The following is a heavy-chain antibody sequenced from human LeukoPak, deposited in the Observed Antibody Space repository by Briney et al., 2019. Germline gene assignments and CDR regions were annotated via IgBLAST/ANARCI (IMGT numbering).Heavy chain of an antibody. V-gene: IGHV4-39*01. D-gene: IGHD1-14*01. Sequence: PSETLSLTCTVSGDSISSSNNYWGWIRQPPGERLEWIGSIYYSGRTYYNPSLQSRVTISVDTSNNQFSLNLRSVTAADTAVYYCARPTRQVGTTVFSYFDPWGQGTLVTVSS. CDR1: GDSISSSNNY. CDR3: ARPTRQVGTTVFSYFDP. J-gene: IGHJ5*02. CDR2: IYYSGRT.